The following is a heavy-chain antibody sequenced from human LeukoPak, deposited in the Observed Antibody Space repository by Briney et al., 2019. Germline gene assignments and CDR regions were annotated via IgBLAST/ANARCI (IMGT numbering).Heavy chain of an antibody. CDR1: GGSISSSTYY. V-gene: IGHV4-39*07. CDR3: GKGTTLGWYYLDY. J-gene: IGHJ4*02. D-gene: IGHD2/OR15-2a*01. CDR2: INHSGST. Sequence: ASETLSLTCTVSGGSISSSTYYWAWIRQPPGKGLEWIGEINHSGSTNYNPSLKSRVTISVDTSKNQFSLKLSSVTAADTAVYYCGKGTTLGWYYLDYWGQGTLVTVSS.